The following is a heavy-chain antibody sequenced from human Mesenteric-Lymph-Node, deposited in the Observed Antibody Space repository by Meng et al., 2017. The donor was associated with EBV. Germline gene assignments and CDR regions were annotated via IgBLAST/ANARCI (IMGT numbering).Heavy chain of an antibody. Sequence: GPGQVEACLSISVSFAISGDGVSRTNVAWNWMRQSRSRGVEWLGRTYYMTKWYDEYAQSVKGRITINPDTSRGEFSLQLNSVTPDDTAVYYCSRESWRAFDYWGQGTLVTVSS. CDR1: GDGVSRTNVA. CDR3: SRESWRAFDY. J-gene: IGHJ4*02. CDR2: TYYMTKWYD. V-gene: IGHV6-1*02.